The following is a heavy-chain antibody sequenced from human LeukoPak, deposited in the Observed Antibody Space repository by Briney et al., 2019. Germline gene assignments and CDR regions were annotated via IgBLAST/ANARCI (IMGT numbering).Heavy chain of an antibody. CDR2: MNPNSGNT. CDR1: GYTFTSYD. CDR3: ARGYYYDSRDAFDI. V-gene: IGHV1-8*01. Sequence: PSVKVSCKASGYTFTSYDINWVRQATGQGLEWMGWMNPNSGNTGYAQKFQGRVTMTRNTSISTAYMELSSLRSEDTAVYYCARGYYYDSRDAFDIWGQGTMVTVSS. D-gene: IGHD3-22*01. J-gene: IGHJ3*02.